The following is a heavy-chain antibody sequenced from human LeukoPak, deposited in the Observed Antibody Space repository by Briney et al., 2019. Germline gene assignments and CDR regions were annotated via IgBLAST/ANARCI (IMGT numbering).Heavy chain of an antibody. D-gene: IGHD3-22*01. V-gene: IGHV4-34*01. CDR1: GGSFSGYY. Sequence: SETLSLTCAVYGGSFSGYYWSWIRQPPGKGLEWIGEINHSGSTNYNPSLKSRVTISVDTSKNQFSLKLSSVTAADTAVYYCARGGGSGYYYFISSYAFDIWGQGTMVTVSS. CDR2: INHSGST. CDR3: ARGGGSGYYYFISSYAFDI. J-gene: IGHJ3*02.